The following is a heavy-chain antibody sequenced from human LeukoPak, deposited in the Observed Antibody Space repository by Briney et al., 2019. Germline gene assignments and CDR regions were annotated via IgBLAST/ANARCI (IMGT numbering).Heavy chain of an antibody. J-gene: IGHJ6*03. Sequence: GASVKVSCKASGYTFTSYYMHWVRQAPGQGLEWMGWISAYNGNTNYAQKLQGRVTMTTDTSTSTAYMELRSLRSDDTAVYYCARDRSGQLVLAYYYYMDVWGKGTTVTVSS. CDR3: ARDRSGQLVLAYYYYMDV. CDR2: ISAYNGNT. D-gene: IGHD6-6*01. V-gene: IGHV1-18*04. CDR1: GYTFTSYY.